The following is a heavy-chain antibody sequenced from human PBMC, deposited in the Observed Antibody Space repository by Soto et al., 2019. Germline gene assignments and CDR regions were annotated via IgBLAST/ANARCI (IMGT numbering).Heavy chain of an antibody. CDR3: ARDPGQDEAMDY. J-gene: IGHJ4*02. CDR1: GFAFSNFG. CDR2: IWHNGKNK. Sequence: QVQVVESGAGVVQPGRSLRLSCATSGFAFSNFGMHWVRQVPGKGLEWVAVIWHNGKNKDYADYAKGRFTISRDNSKNILYLEMNSLRVEDTAIYYCARDPGQDEAMDYWGQGTLVTVSS. V-gene: IGHV3-33*04.